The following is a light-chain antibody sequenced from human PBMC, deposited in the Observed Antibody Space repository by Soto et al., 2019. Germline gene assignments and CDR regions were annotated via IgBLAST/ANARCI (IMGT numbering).Light chain of an antibody. CDR2: AAS. CDR3: LQQNTYPWT. J-gene: IGKJ1*01. CDR1: QCISNY. V-gene: IGKV1-17*03. Sequence: DIQMTQSPSAMSASVGDRFTITCGASQCISNYLTWLQQKPGKVPKLLIYAASSLQSGVPSRFSGSGSGTEFTLTISSLQPEDFATYYCLQQNTYPWTFGQGTKVDIK.